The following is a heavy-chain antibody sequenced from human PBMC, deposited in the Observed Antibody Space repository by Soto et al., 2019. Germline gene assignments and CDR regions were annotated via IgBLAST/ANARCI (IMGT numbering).Heavy chain of an antibody. CDR3: ARDTGGSYYDAFDI. V-gene: IGHV1-2*04. Sequence: GASVKVSCNASGYTLTGYYMHWVRQAPGQGLEWMGWINPNSGGTNYAQKFQGWVTMTRDTSISTAYMELSRLRSDDTAVYYCARDTGGSYYDAFDIWGQGTMVT. J-gene: IGHJ3*02. D-gene: IGHD1-26*01. CDR1: GYTLTGYY. CDR2: INPNSGGT.